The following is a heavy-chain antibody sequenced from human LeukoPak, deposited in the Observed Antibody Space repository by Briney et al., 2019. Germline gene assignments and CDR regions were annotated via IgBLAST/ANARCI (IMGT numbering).Heavy chain of an antibody. D-gene: IGHD3-9*01. CDR1: GFTFSSYS. Sequence: GGSLRLSCAASGFTFSSYSMNWVRQAPGKGLEWVSSIRSSSSYIYYADSLKGRFTISRDNAKNSLYLQMNSLRAEDTAVYYCARGPYNDILTGYFFDYWGQGTLVTVSS. CDR3: ARGPYNDILTGYFFDY. V-gene: IGHV3-21*01. J-gene: IGHJ4*02. CDR2: IRSSSSYI.